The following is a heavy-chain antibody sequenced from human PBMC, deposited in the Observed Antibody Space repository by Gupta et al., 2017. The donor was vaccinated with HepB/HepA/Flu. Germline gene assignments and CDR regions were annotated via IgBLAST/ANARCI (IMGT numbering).Heavy chain of an antibody. D-gene: IGHD2-2*01. CDR3: ARARGPSTDDAVDI. CDR1: GFTFSSYS. Sequence: EVQLVESGGGLVKPGGSLRLSCAASGFTFSSYSMNWVRQAPGTGLEWVSSISPSSSYIYYADSVKGRFTIPRDNAKNSLYLHMNSLRGEDTAVYYCARARGPSTDDAVDIWGQGTMITVSS. V-gene: IGHV3-21*01. CDR2: ISPSSSYI. J-gene: IGHJ3*02.